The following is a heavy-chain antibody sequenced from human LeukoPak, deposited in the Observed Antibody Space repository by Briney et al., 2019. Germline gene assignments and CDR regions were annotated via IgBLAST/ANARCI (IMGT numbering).Heavy chain of an antibody. CDR1: GFTFSSYA. V-gene: IGHV3-30*04. CDR2: ISYDGSSK. Sequence: PGGSLRLSCAASGFTFSSYAMHWVRQASVKGLEWVAVISYDGSSKYYADSVKGRFTISRDNSKNTLYLQMNSLRAEDTAVYYCARDHFRTVLYDFDYWGQGTLVTVSS. J-gene: IGHJ4*02. CDR3: ARDHFRTVLYDFDY. D-gene: IGHD5/OR15-5a*01.